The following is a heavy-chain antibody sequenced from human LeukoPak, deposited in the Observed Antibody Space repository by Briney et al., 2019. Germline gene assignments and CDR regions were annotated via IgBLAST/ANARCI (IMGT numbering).Heavy chain of an antibody. J-gene: IGHJ4*02. V-gene: IGHV5-51*01. Sequence: GESLKISCKGSGYNFNTYWVAWVRQLPGKGLEWMGIIRPMNSDMRYSPSFQGQVTISADRSINTAYLQWSSLTASDTAMYYCARQRRRYYDSSGYYVDYWGQGTLVTVSS. CDR2: IRPMNSDM. CDR3: ARQRRRYYDSSGYYVDY. CDR1: GYNFNTYW. D-gene: IGHD3-22*01.